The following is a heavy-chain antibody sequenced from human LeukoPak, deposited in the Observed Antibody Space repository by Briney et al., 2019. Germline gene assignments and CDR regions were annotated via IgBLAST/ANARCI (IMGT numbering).Heavy chain of an antibody. D-gene: IGHD2-21*02. CDR2: ISPNSGGT. CDR1: GYTFTGYY. V-gene: IGHV1-2*02. J-gene: IGHJ4*02. Sequence: GASVKVSCKASGYTFTGYYMYWVRQAPGQGLEWMGWISPNSGGTNYAQKFQGRVTMTRDTSISTAYMELSRLRSDDTAVYYCASGLWVTAIEEGPIGNNDFWGQGTLVTVSS. CDR3: ASGLWVTAIEEGPIGNNDF.